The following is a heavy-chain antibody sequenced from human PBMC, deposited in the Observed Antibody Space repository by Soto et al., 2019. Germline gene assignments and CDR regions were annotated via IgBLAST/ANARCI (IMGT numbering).Heavy chain of an antibody. CDR3: DSRSLWLLLSDS. V-gene: IGHV4-39*07. Sequence: QLQLQESGPGLVKPSETLSLTCNVSGGSISNSNYYWGWIRQPPGKGLEWIGSIYYTGNTYYNPCLMTPVTISVETSKNQFTQDLGAVAAADTAGYFCDSRSLWLLLSDSWGQGTLVTVSS. CDR2: IYYTGNT. D-gene: IGHD3-22*01. CDR1: GGSISNSNYY. J-gene: IGHJ5*01.